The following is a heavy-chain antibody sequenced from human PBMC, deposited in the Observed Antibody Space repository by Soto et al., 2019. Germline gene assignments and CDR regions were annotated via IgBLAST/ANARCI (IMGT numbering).Heavy chain of an antibody. J-gene: IGHJ6*02. V-gene: IGHV1-69*13. CDR1: GCTFSSYA. Sequence: GASVKVSCKSTGCTFSSYAISWVRQAPGQGLEWMGGIIPIFGTANYAQKFQDRVTITADESTSTAYMELSSLRSEDTAVYYCVSIAAAGDYYYGMDVWGQGTTVTVSS. CDR3: VSIAAAGDYYYGMDV. CDR2: IIPIFGTA. D-gene: IGHD6-13*01.